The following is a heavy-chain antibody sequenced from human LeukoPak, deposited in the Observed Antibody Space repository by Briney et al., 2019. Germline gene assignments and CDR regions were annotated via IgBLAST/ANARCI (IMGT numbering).Heavy chain of an antibody. CDR1: GFTFSNYV. CDR3: AKKGIAAADSFDS. V-gene: IGHV3-23*01. CDR2: IIGSGGTT. J-gene: IGHJ4*02. D-gene: IGHD6-13*01. Sequence: GGSLRLSCAASGFTFSNYVMSWVRQAPGKGLEWGAGIIGSGGTTYYADSVKGRFTISRDNSKNTLYLQLNSLRAEDTAVYYCAKKGIAAADSFDSWGRGTLVTVSS.